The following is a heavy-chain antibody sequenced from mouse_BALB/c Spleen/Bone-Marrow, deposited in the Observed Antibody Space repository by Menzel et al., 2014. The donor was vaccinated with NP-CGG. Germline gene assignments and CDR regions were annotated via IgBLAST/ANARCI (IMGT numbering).Heavy chain of an antibody. J-gene: IGHJ3*01. Sequence: VQLQQSRAELAKPGASVKMSCKASGYTFTNYWMHWVKQRPGQGLEWIGYIDPNTYYTRYNQKFKDKATLTADKSSSTAYLQLSSLTSEDSAVYYCARCWDAYWGQGTLVTVSA. CDR2: IDPNTYYT. CDR3: ARCWDAY. CDR1: GYTFTNYW. V-gene: IGHV1-7*01. D-gene: IGHD4-1*01.